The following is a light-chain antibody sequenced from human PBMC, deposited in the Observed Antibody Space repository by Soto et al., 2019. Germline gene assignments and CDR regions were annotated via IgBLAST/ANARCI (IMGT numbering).Light chain of an antibody. V-gene: IGLV2-14*01. CDR2: DVS. J-gene: IGLJ1*01. CDR1: SSDVGGYNY. CDR3: SSYTSSSTSRYV. Sequence: QSVLTQPASVSGFPGQSITISCTRTSSDVGGYNYVSWYQQHPGKAPKLMIYDVSNRPSGVSNRFSGSKSGNTASLTISGLQAEDEADYYCSSYTSSSTSRYVFGTGTKVTVL.